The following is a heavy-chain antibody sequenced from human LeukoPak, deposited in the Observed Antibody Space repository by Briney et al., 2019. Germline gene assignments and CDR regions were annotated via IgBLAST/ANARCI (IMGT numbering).Heavy chain of an antibody. CDR2: INPNSGGT. CDR1: GYTFTDSY. J-gene: IGHJ4*02. CDR3: ARILEYPVDY. Sequence: VASVKVSCKASGYTFTDSYIHWVRQPPGQGLEWMGWINPNSGGTNYAPKFLGRVTMTRDTSINTAYMELGRLRSDDTAVYYCARILEYPVDYWGQGTLVTVSS. D-gene: IGHD2/OR15-2a*01. V-gene: IGHV1-2*02.